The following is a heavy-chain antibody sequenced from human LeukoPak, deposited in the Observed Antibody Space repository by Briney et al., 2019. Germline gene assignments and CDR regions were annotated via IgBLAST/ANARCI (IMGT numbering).Heavy chain of an antibody. D-gene: IGHD3-10*01. CDR1: GYAFDSHG. CDR3: ARDEGKWFGESYYYYYGMDV. V-gene: IGHV1-18*04. J-gene: IGHJ6*02. Sequence: EASVTVSCKASGYAFDSHGISWVRQVPGQGLEWMGWISVYKTNATYAEKFQDRVTITTDTSTSTAYMELRRLTSDDTAVYYCARDEGKWFGESYYYYYGMDVWGQGTTVSVSS. CDR2: ISVYKTNA.